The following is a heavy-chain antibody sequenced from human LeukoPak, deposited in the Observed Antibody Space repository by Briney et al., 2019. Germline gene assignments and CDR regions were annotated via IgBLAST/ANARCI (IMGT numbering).Heavy chain of an antibody. Sequence: PSETLSLTCAVYGGSFSGYYWSWIRQPPGKGLEWIGEINHSGSTNHNPSLKSRVTISVDTSKNQFSLKLSSVTAADTAVYYCARVRSGTTVQTGYYGMDVWGQGTTVTVSS. CDR2: INHSGST. CDR3: ARVRSGTTVQTGYYGMDV. J-gene: IGHJ6*02. CDR1: GGSFSGYY. V-gene: IGHV4-34*01. D-gene: IGHD1-1*01.